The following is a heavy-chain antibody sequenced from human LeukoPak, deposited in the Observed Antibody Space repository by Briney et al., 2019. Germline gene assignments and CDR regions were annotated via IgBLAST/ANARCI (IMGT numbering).Heavy chain of an antibody. D-gene: IGHD3-16*02. V-gene: IGHV4-39*07. CDR2: INHSGST. CDR1: GGSIRSASYY. CDR3: ARVYDYVWGSYRYNPSYFDY. Sequence: SETLSLTCTVSGGSIRSASYYWSWIRQPPGKGLEWIGEINHSGSTNYNPSLKSRVTISVDTSKNQFSLKLSSVTAADTAVYYCARVYDYVWGSYRYNPSYFDYWGQGTLVTVSS. J-gene: IGHJ4*02.